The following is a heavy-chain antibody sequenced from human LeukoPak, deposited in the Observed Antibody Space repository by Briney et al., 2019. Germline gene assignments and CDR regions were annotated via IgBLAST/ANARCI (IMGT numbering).Heavy chain of an antibody. J-gene: IGHJ6*03. CDR2: INHSGST. Sequence: SETLSLTCAVYGGSFSGYYWSWIRQPPGKGLEWIGEINHSGSTNYNPSLKSRVTISVDTSKNQFSLKLSSVTAADTAVYYCARHARPLRCYMDVRGKGTTVTISS. V-gene: IGHV4-34*01. D-gene: IGHD2-8*01. CDR1: GGSFSGYY. CDR3: ARHARPLRCYMDV.